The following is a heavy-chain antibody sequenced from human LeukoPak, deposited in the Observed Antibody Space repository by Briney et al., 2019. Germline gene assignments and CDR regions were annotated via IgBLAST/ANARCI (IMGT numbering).Heavy chain of an antibody. J-gene: IGHJ3*01. V-gene: IGHV3-9*01. Sequence: QPGGFLRLSCAASGFTFDDYAMHWVRQAPGKGLEWVSGISWNSGSIGYADSVKGRFTISRDNAKNSLYLQMNSLRAEDTAVYYCARDFVWGQGTMVTVSS. CDR1: GFTFDDYA. CDR2: ISWNSGSI. CDR3: ARDFV.